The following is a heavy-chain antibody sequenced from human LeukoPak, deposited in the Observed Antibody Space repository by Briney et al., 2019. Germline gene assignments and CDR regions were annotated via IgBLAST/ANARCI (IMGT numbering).Heavy chain of an antibody. CDR1: GGSIGSSSYY. Sequence: PSETLSLTCTVSGGSIGSSSYYWAWIRQPPGKGLEWIGSVCYSGSTYYNPSLKSRVTISVETSKNKFSLKVSSVTAAETAVYYCARQTWIELWHFDYWGQGALVTVSS. J-gene: IGHJ4*02. CDR2: VCYSGST. CDR3: ARQTWIELWHFDY. D-gene: IGHD5-18*01. V-gene: IGHV4-39*01.